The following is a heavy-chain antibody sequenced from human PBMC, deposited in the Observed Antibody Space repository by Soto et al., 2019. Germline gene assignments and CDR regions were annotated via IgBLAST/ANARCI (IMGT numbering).Heavy chain of an antibody. CDR1: GFTFSSYS. V-gene: IGHV3-21*01. Sequence: GGFLRLSCAASGFTFSSYSRNWVRQAPGKGLEWVSSISSSSSYIYYADSVKGRFTISRDNAKNSLYLQMNSLRAEDTAVYYCARDSGYYGSGPYHLWGRGTLVTVSS. CDR2: ISSSSSYI. J-gene: IGHJ2*01. CDR3: ARDSGYYGSGPYHL. D-gene: IGHD3-10*01.